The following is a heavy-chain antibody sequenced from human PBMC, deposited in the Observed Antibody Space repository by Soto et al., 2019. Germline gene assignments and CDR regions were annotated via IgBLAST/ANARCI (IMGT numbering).Heavy chain of an antibody. Sequence: PGGSLRLSCSASDFTFSSYAMKWVRQAPGKELEWVSLIGKKGTPTYSADSVKGLFTISRDNAKNTLYLQMNSLRAEDTAVYYCASAVANTRNGLHIWGQGTMVTVS. J-gene: IGHJ3*02. CDR3: ASAVANTRNGLHI. D-gene: IGHD5-12*01. CDR2: IGKKGTPT. CDR1: DFTFSSYA. V-gene: IGHV3-21*01.